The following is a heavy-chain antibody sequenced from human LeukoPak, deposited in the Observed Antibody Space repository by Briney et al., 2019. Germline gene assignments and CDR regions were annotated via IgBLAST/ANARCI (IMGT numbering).Heavy chain of an antibody. J-gene: IGHJ4*02. V-gene: IGHV4-59*08. CDR3: ARGARAGYNLEPFDY. CDR2: IYYSGST. D-gene: IGHD5-24*01. Sequence: SETLSLTCTVSGGSMSSYYWSWIRQPPGKGLEWIGYIYYSGSTKYNPSLKSRVTISVDTSKNQFSLKPSSVSAADTAVYYCARGARAGYNLEPFDYWGQGTLVTVSS. CDR1: GGSMSSYY.